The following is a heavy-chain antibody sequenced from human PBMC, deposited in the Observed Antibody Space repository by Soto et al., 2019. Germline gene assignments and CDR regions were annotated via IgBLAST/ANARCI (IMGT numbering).Heavy chain of an antibody. J-gene: IGHJ4*02. V-gene: IGHV4-59*08. CDR1: GGSISSYY. CDR3: ARRYGDYFDY. Sequence: SETLSLTCTVSGGSISSYYWSWIRQPPGRGLEWIGYIYYSGSTTYNPSLKSRVTISVDTSKNQFSLKLSSVTAADTAVYYCARRYGDYFDYWGQGTLVTVSS. D-gene: IGHD4-17*01. CDR2: IYYSGST.